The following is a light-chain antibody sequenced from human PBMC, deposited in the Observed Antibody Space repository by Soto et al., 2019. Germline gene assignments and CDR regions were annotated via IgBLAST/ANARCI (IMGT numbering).Light chain of an antibody. CDR1: QSVSSN. CDR2: VAS. J-gene: IGKJ4*01. Sequence: EIVMTQSPATLSVSPGERATLSCRASQSVSSNLAWYQQKPGQTPKLLIYVASTRATGIPARFSGSGSGTEFTLTISRLQPEDFAVYYCQQYNVWPLTFGGGTKVEFK. CDR3: QQYNVWPLT. V-gene: IGKV3-15*01.